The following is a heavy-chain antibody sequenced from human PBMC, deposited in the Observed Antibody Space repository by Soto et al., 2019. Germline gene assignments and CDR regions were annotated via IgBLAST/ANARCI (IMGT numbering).Heavy chain of an antibody. CDR2: ISSSGTGI. J-gene: IGHJ3*02. V-gene: IGHV3-11*01. D-gene: IGHD2-15*01. Sequence: GSLRLSCAASRFTFIDYYIIWIRQSPFKGLEWVSYISSSGTGIYYGDSVKGRFTISRDNAKNSLYLQMNGLRAEDTAVYYCARAYSDAFDIWGQGTMVTVSS. CDR1: RFTFIDYY. CDR3: ARAYSDAFDI.